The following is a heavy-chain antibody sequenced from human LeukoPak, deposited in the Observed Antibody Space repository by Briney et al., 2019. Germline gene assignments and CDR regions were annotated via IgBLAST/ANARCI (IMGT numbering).Heavy chain of an antibody. J-gene: IGHJ6*03. V-gene: IGHV1-2*02. CDR1: GYTFTRCY. D-gene: IGHD2-2*02. CDR3: ARDSVTAAYTNYYRYYMDV. CDR2: INPSSGGT. Sequence: GASVKVSCKGAGYTFTRCYMHWVRQAPGQGLEWMGWINPSSGGTNYAQEFQGRGTMTRDTSISTAYMDLSRLRFEDADAYDCARDSVTAAYTNYYRYYMDVWGKGTTVTVSS.